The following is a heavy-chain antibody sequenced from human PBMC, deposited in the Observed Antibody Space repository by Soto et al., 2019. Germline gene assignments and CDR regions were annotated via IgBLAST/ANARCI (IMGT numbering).Heavy chain of an antibody. Sequence: EVQLVESGGGLVQPGGSLRLSCAASGFTFSSYWMTWARQAPGKGLEWVASMNRDGSEKRYVDSVEGRFTISRDNAKNSLFLQMNSLSPDDTAVYYCGRDAMRRFDYWGQGSLVTVSS. V-gene: IGHV3-7*01. CDR2: MNRDGSEK. J-gene: IGHJ4*02. D-gene: IGHD2-2*01. CDR3: GRDAMRRFDY. CDR1: GFTFSSYW.